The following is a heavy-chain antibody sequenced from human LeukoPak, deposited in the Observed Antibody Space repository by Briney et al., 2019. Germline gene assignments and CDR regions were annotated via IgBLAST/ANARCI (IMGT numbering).Heavy chain of an antibody. Sequence: PGGSLRLPCAASRFTFGGYGMSWLRQAPGKGLEWVSSISGSGGSTHYADSVKGRFTIPRENSKNALFLQRNSLRAEDTAVYYCAKDRDEGFGELLPVVFDYWGQGTRVTVSS. CDR2: ISGSGGST. CDR1: RFTFGGYG. J-gene: IGHJ4*02. D-gene: IGHD3-10*01. V-gene: IGHV3-23*01. CDR3: AKDRDEGFGELLPVVFDY.